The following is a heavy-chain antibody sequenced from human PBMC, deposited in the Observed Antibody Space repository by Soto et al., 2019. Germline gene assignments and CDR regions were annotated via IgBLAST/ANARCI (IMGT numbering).Heavy chain of an antibody. J-gene: IGHJ4*02. Sequence: PSETLSLTCTVSGDSVSIGSYYWSWIRQPPGKGLEWIGYIYNSGSTKYNPSLKTRVTISVDTSKNQLSLKLSSVTAADTAVYYCARVSYYYDSSSYYFFDYWGQGTPVTVSS. D-gene: IGHD3-22*01. CDR3: ARVSYYYDSSSYYFFDY. V-gene: IGHV4-61*01. CDR1: GDSVSIGSYY. CDR2: IYNSGST.